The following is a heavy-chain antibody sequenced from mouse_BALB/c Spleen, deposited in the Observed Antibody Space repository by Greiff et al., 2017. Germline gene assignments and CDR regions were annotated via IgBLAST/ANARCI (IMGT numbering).Heavy chain of an antibody. D-gene: IGHD1-1*01. CDR2: ISYDGSN. CDR1: GYSITSGYY. J-gene: IGHJ2*01. CDR3: AREYYYGSSYPYYFDY. V-gene: IGHV3-6*02. Sequence: EVKLVESGPGLVKPSQSLSLTCSVTGYSITSGYYWNWIRQFPGNKLEWMGYISYDGSNNYNPSLKNRISITRDTSKNQFFLKLNSVTTEDTATYYCAREYYYGSSYPYYFDYWGQGTTLTVSS.